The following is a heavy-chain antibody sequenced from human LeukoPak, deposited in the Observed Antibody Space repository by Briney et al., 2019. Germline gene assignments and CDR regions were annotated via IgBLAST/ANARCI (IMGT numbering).Heavy chain of an antibody. CDR3: AKVRFDYDFWSGYLSY. J-gene: IGHJ4*02. Sequence: GGSLRLSCAASGFTFSSYWMYWVRQAPGRGLMWVSEINPDGSSRIYADSVKGRFTISRDNAKSTLFLQMNSLRIEDTAVYYCAKVRFDYDFWSGYLSYWGQGTLVTVSS. CDR2: INPDGSSR. V-gene: IGHV3-74*01. D-gene: IGHD3-3*01. CDR1: GFTFSSYW.